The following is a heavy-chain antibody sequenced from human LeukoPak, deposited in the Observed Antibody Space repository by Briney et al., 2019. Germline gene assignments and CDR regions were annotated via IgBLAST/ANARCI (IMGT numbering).Heavy chain of an antibody. CDR2: INSDGSST. D-gene: IGHD5-24*01. J-gene: IGHJ6*03. CDR3: ARDGWLQFYYYYYMDV. V-gene: IGHV3-74*01. CDR1: GFTFSDYY. Sequence: GGSLRLSCSASGFTFSDYYMAWIRQAPGKGLVWVSRINSDGSSTCYADSVKGRFTISRDNARNTLYLQMNSLRAEDTAVYYCARDGWLQFYYYYYMDVWGKGTTVTISS.